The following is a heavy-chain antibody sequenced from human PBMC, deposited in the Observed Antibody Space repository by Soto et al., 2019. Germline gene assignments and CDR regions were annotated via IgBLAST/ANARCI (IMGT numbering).Heavy chain of an antibody. Sequence: QVQLVQSGAEVKKPGASVKISCKASGYTFTRYTMNWVRQAPGQRLEWMGWINPDNGNTKSSQKFQDTLIITRDTSASTAYMDLSSLRSEDTAVYYCARGIATGQLAPWGQGTLVTVSS. CDR2: INPDNGNT. CDR1: GYTFTRYT. V-gene: IGHV1-3*01. J-gene: IGHJ5*02. D-gene: IGHD2-15*01. CDR3: ARGIATGQLAP.